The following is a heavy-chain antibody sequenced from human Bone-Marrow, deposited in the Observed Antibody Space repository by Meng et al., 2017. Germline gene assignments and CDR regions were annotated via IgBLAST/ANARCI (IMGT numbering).Heavy chain of an antibody. CDR2: INTITGNP. J-gene: IGHJ6*02. CDR3: ARVDPDSNGYCYYLCGIDD. V-gene: IGHV7-4-1*02. Sequence: ASVKVSCKASGYTVTTYAMNWVRQAPGQGLEWMGWINTITGNPTYAQSFTGRVVFSLDTSTSTAYLQISSLKSEDTAVYYCARVDPDSNGYCYYLCGIDDWGQGTMVTVSS. D-gene: IGHD3-22*01. CDR1: GYTVTTYA.